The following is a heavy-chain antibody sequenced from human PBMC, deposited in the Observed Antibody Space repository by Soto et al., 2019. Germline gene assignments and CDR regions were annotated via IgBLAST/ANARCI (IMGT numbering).Heavy chain of an antibody. CDR3: ARNPLGYSSGWLDY. V-gene: IGHV1-69*02. J-gene: IGHJ4*02. CDR1: GGTFSSYT. D-gene: IGHD6-19*01. Sequence: QVQLVQSGDEVKKPGSSVKVSCKASGGTFSSYTISWVRQAPGQGLEWMGRIIPILGIANYAQKFQGRVTITADKSTSTAYMELSSLRSEDTAVYYCARNPLGYSSGWLDYWGQGTLVTVSS. CDR2: IIPILGIA.